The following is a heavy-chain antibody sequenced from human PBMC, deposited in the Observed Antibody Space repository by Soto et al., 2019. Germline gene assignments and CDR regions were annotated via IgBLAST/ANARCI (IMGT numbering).Heavy chain of an antibody. D-gene: IGHD4-17*01. J-gene: IGHJ4*02. V-gene: IGHV3-23*01. CDR3: AKDQGGHYGDPAEFDY. CDR2: ISGSGGST. CDR1: GFTFSSYA. Sequence: GGSLRLSCAASGFTFSSYAMSWVRQAPGKGLEWVSAISGSGGSTYYADSVKGRFTISRDNSKNTLYLQMNSLRAEDTAVYYCAKDQGGHYGDPAEFDYWGQGTLVTVSS.